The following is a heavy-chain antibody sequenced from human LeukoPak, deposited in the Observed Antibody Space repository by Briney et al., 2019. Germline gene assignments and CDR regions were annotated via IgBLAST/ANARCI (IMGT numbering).Heavy chain of an antibody. Sequence: GGSLRLSCAASGITFSSYSMNWVRQAPGKGLEWVSSISSSSSYIYYADSVKGRFTISRDNAKNSLYLQMNSLRAEDTAVYYCARDLGYSSGWSHFDYWGQGTLVTVSS. CDR1: GITFSSYS. D-gene: IGHD6-19*01. CDR3: ARDLGYSSGWSHFDY. V-gene: IGHV3-21*01. J-gene: IGHJ4*02. CDR2: ISSSSSYI.